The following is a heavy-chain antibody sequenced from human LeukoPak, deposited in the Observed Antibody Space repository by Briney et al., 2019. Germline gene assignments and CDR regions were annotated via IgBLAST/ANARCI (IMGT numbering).Heavy chain of an antibody. Sequence: PGGSLRLSCAASGFTFSSYSMNWVRQAPGKGLEWVSSISSSSSYIYYADSVKGRFTISRDNAKNSLYLQMNSLRAEDTAVYYCAKDRTGQWLVPGWGQGTLVTVSS. D-gene: IGHD6-19*01. CDR3: AKDRTGQWLVPG. J-gene: IGHJ4*02. CDR2: ISSSSSYI. CDR1: GFTFSSYS. V-gene: IGHV3-21*01.